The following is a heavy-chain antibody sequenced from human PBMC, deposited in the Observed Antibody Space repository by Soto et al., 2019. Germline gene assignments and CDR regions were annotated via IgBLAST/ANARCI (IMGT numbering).Heavy chain of an antibody. Sequence: GSLRLSCAASGFTFTSYTMNWVRQAPGKGLEWVSSISSSSDYIYYADSMKGRVTISRDNAKNSLFLDMNSLTGEDTAVYYCARARVYATGPLDFWGQGTLVTVSS. D-gene: IGHD6-13*01. J-gene: IGHJ4*02. CDR1: GFTFTSYT. CDR3: ARARVYATGPLDF. V-gene: IGHV3-21*06. CDR2: ISSSSDYI.